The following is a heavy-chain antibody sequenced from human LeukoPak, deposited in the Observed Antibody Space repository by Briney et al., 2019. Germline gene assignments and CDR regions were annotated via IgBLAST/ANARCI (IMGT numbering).Heavy chain of an antibody. CDR3: ARCPPLGAVAGTDYFDY. J-gene: IGHJ4*02. V-gene: IGHV1-18*01. Sequence: GASVKVSCKASGGTFSSYAISWVRQAPGQGLEWMGWISAYNGNTNYAQKLQGRVTMTTDTSTSTAYMELRSLRSDDTAVYYCARCPPLGAVAGTDYFDYWGQGTLVTVSS. D-gene: IGHD6-19*01. CDR2: ISAYNGNT. CDR1: GGTFSSYA.